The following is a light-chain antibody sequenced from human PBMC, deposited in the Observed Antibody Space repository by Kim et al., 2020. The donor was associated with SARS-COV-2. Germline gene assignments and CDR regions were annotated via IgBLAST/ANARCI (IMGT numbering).Light chain of an antibody. Sequence: YPGERVTLSCRASQSVSSNVAWYQQKPGQTPRLLIYGASTRATGIPARFSGSGSGTEVTLTISSLQSGDFAVYYCQQYDDWPPVTFGQGTRLEIK. V-gene: IGKV3-15*01. CDR2: GAS. CDR3: QQYDDWPPVT. J-gene: IGKJ5*01. CDR1: QSVSSN.